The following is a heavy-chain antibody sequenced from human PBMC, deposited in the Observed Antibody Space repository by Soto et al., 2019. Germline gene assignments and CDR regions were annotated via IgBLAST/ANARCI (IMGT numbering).Heavy chain of an antibody. D-gene: IGHD6-19*01. CDR3: ARHGSIAVAELNY. CDR1: GYIFTSYW. V-gene: IGHV5-10-1*01. CDR2: IDPSDSYT. J-gene: IGHJ4*02. Sequence: VASLKISCNGSGYIFTSYWISWVRQMPGKGLEWRGRIDPSDSYTNYSPFFQGHVTISADKSISTAYLQWSSLKASDTAMYYCARHGSIAVAELNYWGQGTLVTV.